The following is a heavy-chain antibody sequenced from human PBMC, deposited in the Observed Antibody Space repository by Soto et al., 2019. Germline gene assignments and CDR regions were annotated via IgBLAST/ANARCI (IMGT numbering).Heavy chain of an antibody. Sequence: ASVKVSCKAVGYTITSYYLHWVRQAPGQGLEWMGIINPSGGSTSYAQKFQGRVTMTRDTSTSTVYMELSSLRSEDTAAYYCARVRRSSGYYYGYWGQGTPVTVSS. V-gene: IGHV1-46*01. CDR1: GYTITSYY. J-gene: IGHJ4*02. D-gene: IGHD3-22*01. CDR2: INPSGGST. CDR3: ARVRRSSGYYYGY.